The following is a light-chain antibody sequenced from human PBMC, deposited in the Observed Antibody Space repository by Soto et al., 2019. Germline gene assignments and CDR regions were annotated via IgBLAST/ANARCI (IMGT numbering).Light chain of an antibody. CDR2: SNN. J-gene: IGLJ1*01. CDR3: AAWDDSLNGYV. CDR1: SSNIGSNT. Sequence: QSVLTQPPSASWTPGQRVTISCSGSSSNIGSNTVNWYQQLPGTAPQLLIYSNNQRPSGGPDRCSGSKSGTSASLAISGLQSEDEADYYCAAWDDSLNGYVFGNGTKLTVL. V-gene: IGLV1-44*01.